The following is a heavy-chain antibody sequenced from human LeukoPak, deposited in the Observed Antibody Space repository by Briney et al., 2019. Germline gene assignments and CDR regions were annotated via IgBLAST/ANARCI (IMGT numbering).Heavy chain of an antibody. V-gene: IGHV3-9*01. Sequence: GGSLRLSCAASGFTFDDYAMHWVRQAPGKGLEWVSGISWNSGSIGYADSVKGRFTISRDNAKNTLYLQMNSLRAEDTAVYYCARSVVTTRRNDYWGQGTLVTVSS. D-gene: IGHD4-17*01. CDR3: ARSVVTTRRNDY. CDR1: GFTFDDYA. CDR2: ISWNSGSI. J-gene: IGHJ4*02.